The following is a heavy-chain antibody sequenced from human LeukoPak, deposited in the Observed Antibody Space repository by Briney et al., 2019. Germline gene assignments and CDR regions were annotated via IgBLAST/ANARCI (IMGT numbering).Heavy chain of an antibody. V-gene: IGHV1-2*02. CDR1: GYTFTGHY. D-gene: IGHD2-15*01. CDR2: INPNSGGT. CDR3: ARAVVVAATRLDIDY. Sequence: ASVKVSCKASGYTFTGHYMHWVRQAPGQGLEWMGWINPNSGGTNCAQKFQGRVTMTRDTSISTAYMELSRLRSDDTAVYYCARAVVVAATRLDIDYWGQGTLVTVSS. J-gene: IGHJ4*02.